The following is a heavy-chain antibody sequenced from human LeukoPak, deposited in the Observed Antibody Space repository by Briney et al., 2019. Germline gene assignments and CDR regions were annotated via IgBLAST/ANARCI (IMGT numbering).Heavy chain of an antibody. D-gene: IGHD6-13*01. V-gene: IGHV4-39*01. J-gene: IGHJ4*02. CDR2: IYYSGST. CDR1: GGSISSSSYY. CDR3: ASPYSSSWYGTDY. Sequence: PSVTLSLTCTVSGGSISSSSYYWGWIRQPPGKGLEWIGSIYYSGSTYYNPSLKSRVTISVDTSKNQFSLKLSSVTAADTAVYYCASPYSSSWYGTDYWDQGTLVTVSS.